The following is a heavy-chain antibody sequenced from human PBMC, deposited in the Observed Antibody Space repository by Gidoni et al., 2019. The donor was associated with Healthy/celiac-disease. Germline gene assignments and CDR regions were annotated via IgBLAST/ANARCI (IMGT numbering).Heavy chain of an antibody. Sequence: QVQLQQCGAGLLKPSETLSLTCAVYGGAFSGYFWSWIRQPPGKGLEWIGEINHSGSTNYNPSLKSRVTISVDTSKNQFSLKLSSVTAADTAVYYCARGPPIYYDSSGYYPGVYDYYYGMDVWGQGTTVTVSS. CDR1: GGAFSGYF. CDR2: INHSGST. CDR3: ARGPPIYYDSSGYYPGVYDYYYGMDV. V-gene: IGHV4-34*01. J-gene: IGHJ6*02. D-gene: IGHD3-22*01.